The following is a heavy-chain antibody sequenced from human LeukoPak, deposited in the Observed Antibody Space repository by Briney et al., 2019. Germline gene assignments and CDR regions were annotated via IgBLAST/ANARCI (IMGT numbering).Heavy chain of an antibody. CDR2: IYSGGST. J-gene: IGHJ4*02. D-gene: IGHD2/OR15-2a*01. CDR3: ARSSFPTFPLFDY. Sequence: GGSLRLSCAASGFTVSSNYMSWVRQAPGKGLEWVSFIYSGGSTYYADSVKGRFTISRDNSKNTLYLQMNSLRAEDTAVYYRARSSFPTFPLFDYWGQGTLVTVSS. CDR1: GFTVSSNY. V-gene: IGHV3-66*02.